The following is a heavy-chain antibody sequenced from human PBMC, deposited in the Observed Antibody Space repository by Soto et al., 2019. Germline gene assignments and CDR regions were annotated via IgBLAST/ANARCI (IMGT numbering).Heavy chain of an antibody. CDR2: RNEGSGNT. D-gene: IGHD3-3*02. V-gene: IGHV1-3*01. J-gene: IGHJ4*02. CDR3: ARDDRTISGAVTLDY. Sequence: QVQLVQSGPEVKRPGASVRISCRTAGYSFKNYAIHWVRQAPGKKLECMGWRNEGSGNTRYSHKFQGRMSIARDTSASTSYLDLRSLTSEDTAVYFCARDDRTISGAVTLDYWGPGTLVTVSS. CDR1: GYSFKNYA.